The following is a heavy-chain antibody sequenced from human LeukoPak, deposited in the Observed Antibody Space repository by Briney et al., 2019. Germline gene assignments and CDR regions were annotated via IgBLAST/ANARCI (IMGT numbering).Heavy chain of an antibody. CDR2: IYSGGST. Sequence: GGSLRLSCAASGFTFSSYSMNWVRQAPGKGLEWVSVIYSGGSTYYADSVKGRFTISRDNSKNTLYLQMNSLRAEDTAVYYCAKAGEDYVWGSYRQSNWFDPWGQGTLVTVSS. J-gene: IGHJ5*02. CDR1: GFTFSSYS. V-gene: IGHV3-23*03. CDR3: AKAGEDYVWGSYRQSNWFDP. D-gene: IGHD3-16*02.